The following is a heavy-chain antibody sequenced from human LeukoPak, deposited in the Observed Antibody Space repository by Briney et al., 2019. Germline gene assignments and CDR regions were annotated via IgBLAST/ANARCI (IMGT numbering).Heavy chain of an antibody. D-gene: IGHD1-14*01. Sequence: SETLSLTCTVSGGSISSYYWGWIRQPPGKGLEWIGSIYYSGSTYYNPSLKSRVTISVDTSKNQFSLKLSSVTAADTAVYYCAREPADWFDPWGQGTLVTVSS. J-gene: IGHJ5*02. CDR1: GGSISSYY. CDR3: AREPADWFDP. V-gene: IGHV4-39*07. CDR2: IYYSGST.